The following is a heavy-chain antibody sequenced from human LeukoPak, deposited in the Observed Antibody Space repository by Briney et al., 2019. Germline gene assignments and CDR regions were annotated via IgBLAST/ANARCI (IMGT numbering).Heavy chain of an antibody. V-gene: IGHV3-23*01. J-gene: IGHJ4*02. CDR1: GFTFNSFA. CDR2: ISGSDGTS. CDR3: AKSLGVGGYTRYKGFDQ. D-gene: IGHD3-16*02. Sequence: GGSLRLSCAASGFTFNSFAMNWVSQAPGKGLEWVSSISGSDGTSHYADFVKGRFTISRDNSKSTLYLQMNSLRAEDTAAYYCAKSLGVGGYTRYKGFDQWGQGTLVVVSS.